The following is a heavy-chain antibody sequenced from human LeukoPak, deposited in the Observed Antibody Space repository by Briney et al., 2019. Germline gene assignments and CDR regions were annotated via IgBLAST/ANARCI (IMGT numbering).Heavy chain of an antibody. D-gene: IGHD3-3*01. CDR3: ARGGYDFVYYYYGMDV. CDR1: GFTFTSSA. CDR2: IVVGSGNT. J-gene: IGHJ6*02. V-gene: IGHV1-58*01. Sequence: SVKVSCKASGFTFTSSAVQWVRQARGQRLEWIGWIVVGSGNTNYAQKFQERVTITRDMSTSTAYMELSSLRSEDTAVYYCARGGYDFVYYYYGMDVWGQGTTVTVSS.